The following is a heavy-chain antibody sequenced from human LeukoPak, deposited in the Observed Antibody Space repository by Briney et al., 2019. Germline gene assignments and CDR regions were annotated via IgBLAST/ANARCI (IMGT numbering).Heavy chain of an antibody. CDR1: GGSISSSSYY. D-gene: IGHD6-19*01. Sequence: SETLSLTCTVSGGSISSSSYYWGWIRQPPGKGLEWIGSIYYSGSTYYNPSLKSRVTISVDTSKNQFSLKLSSVPAADTAVYYCARHLYSSGWQYAFDIWGQGTMVTVSS. CDR2: IYYSGST. V-gene: IGHV4-39*01. J-gene: IGHJ3*02. CDR3: ARHLYSSGWQYAFDI.